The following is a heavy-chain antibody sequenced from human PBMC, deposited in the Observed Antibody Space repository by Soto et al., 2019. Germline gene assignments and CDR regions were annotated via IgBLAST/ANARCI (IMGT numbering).Heavy chain of an antibody. V-gene: IGHV3-21*01. D-gene: IGHD1-1*01. CDR1: GFTFSSYS. CDR2: ISSSSSYI. Sequence: GGSLRLSCAASGFTFSSYSMNWVRQAPGKGLEWVSSISSSSSYIYYADSVKGRFTISRDNAKNSLYLQMNSLRAEDTALYYCAIDPSTTGTTMVDVRGKGTTVTVSS. J-gene: IGHJ6*04. CDR3: AIDPSTTGTTMVDV.